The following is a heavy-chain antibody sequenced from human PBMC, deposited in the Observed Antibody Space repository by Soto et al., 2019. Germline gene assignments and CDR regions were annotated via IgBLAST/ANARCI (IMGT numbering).Heavy chain of an antibody. D-gene: IGHD7-27*01. CDR2: ISHSGST. CDR3: VRHLSGGDAFDM. V-gene: IGHV4-39*01. CDR1: GASIGSRGSY. J-gene: IGHJ3*02. Sequence: SETLSLTCTVSGASIGSRGSYWGWIRQSPGKGLEWIGSISHSGSTFYNSPLKSRVTISADTSNNHCSLKMTSVTAADTAIFYCVRHLSGGDAFDMWGQGTMVTVSS.